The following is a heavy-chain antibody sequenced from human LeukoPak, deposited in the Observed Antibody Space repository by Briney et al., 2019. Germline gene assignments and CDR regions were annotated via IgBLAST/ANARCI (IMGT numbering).Heavy chain of an antibody. CDR2: IKEDGSKK. CDR1: GFIFSSCW. Sequence: GGSLRLSCAASGFIFSSCWMIWVRQAPGKGLEWVANIKEDGSKKNYVESVKGRFTISRDNAKNSLYLQMNSLRAEDTAVYYCATPLDYYDSSGYHQGGDWGQGTLVTVSS. V-gene: IGHV3-7*03. D-gene: IGHD3-22*01. J-gene: IGHJ4*02. CDR3: ATPLDYYDSSGYHQGGD.